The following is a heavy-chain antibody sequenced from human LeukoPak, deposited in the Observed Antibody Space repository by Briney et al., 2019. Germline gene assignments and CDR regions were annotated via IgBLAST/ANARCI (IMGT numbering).Heavy chain of an antibody. CDR2: PYTDETSA. V-gene: IGHV3-74*03. Sequence: PGESLRLSCAASGFTFSASWMHWVRQAPGKGLVWLSRPYTDETSATYADFVKGRFTISRDNSKNTLFLQLNSLRVEDTAVYYCVRGNSGYGNFDYWGQGTLVTVSS. CDR3: VRGNSGYGNFDY. J-gene: IGHJ4*02. D-gene: IGHD3-9*01. CDR1: GFTFSASW.